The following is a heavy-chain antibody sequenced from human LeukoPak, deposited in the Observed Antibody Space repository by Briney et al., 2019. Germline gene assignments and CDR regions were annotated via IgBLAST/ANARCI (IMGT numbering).Heavy chain of an antibody. CDR2: IYSGGST. V-gene: IGHV3-53*01. D-gene: IGHD5-12*01. CDR1: GFTVSNNY. Sequence: PGGSLRLSCAASGFTVSNNYMSWVRQAPGKGLEWVSVIYSGGSTYYADSVKGRFTISRDNSKNTLYLQMNSLRAEDTAVYYCARHRGYRGYYYYTDVWGKGTTVTVSS. CDR3: ARHRGYRGYYYYTDV. J-gene: IGHJ6*03.